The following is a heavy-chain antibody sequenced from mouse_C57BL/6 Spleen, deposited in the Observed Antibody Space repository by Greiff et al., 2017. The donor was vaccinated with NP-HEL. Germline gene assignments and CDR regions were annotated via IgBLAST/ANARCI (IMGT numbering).Heavy chain of an antibody. CDR3: ARDSGTYYSNWYFDV. D-gene: IGHD2-5*01. CDR1: GYTFTSYW. J-gene: IGHJ1*03. Sequence: VQLQQPGAELVKPGASVKLSCKASGYTFTSYWMHWVKQRPGQGLEWIGNINPSNGGTNYNEKFKSKATLTVDKSSSTAYMQLSSLTSEDSAVYYCARDSGTYYSNWYFDVWGTGTTVTVSS. CDR2: INPSNGGT. V-gene: IGHV1-53*01.